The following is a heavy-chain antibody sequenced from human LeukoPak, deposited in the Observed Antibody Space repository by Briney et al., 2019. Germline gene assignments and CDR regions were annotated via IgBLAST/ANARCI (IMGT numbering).Heavy chain of an antibody. J-gene: IGHJ4*02. D-gene: IGHD1-26*01. V-gene: IGHV3-7*01. CDR2: IKQDGSDK. Sequence: GGSLRLSCAASGFTFSSYWMSWVRQAPGKGLEWVATIKQDGSDKYYVDSVKGRFTISRDNAKNSLYLQMNSLRAEDTAVYYCANYDRGSYSFDHWGQGTLVTVSS. CDR1: GFTFSSYW. CDR3: ANYDRGSYSFDH.